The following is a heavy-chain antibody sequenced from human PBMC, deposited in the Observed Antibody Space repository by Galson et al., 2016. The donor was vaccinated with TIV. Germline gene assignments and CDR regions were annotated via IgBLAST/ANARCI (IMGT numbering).Heavy chain of an antibody. D-gene: IGHD3-10*01. Sequence: LRLSCAGSGFTVSGTSMSWVRQAPGKGLEWVSLIYSAGNTFYADSVKGRFTLSRDNSKNTVYLQISSLRVEDTAVYYCARVSGVVRGYGLDVWGQGTLVTVSS. CDR3: ARVSGVVRGYGLDV. CDR1: GFTVSGTS. CDR2: IYSAGNT. J-gene: IGHJ4*02. V-gene: IGHV3-53*01.